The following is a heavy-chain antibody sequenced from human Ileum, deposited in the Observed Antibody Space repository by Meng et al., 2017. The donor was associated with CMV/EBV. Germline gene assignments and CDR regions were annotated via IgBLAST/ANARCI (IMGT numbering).Heavy chain of an antibody. CDR1: GFSLSTSGVG. Sequence: QITLKDSSPPLVKPTHTLTLTCTSSGFSLSTSGVGVGLIRQPPGKALEWLAVIYWDDDKSCSPSLKSRLTITKDTSKKQVVLTMTNMDPVDTATYYCAHGNYKSSAYYYDYWGQGTLVTVSS. D-gene: IGHD3-22*01. CDR3: AHGNYKSSAYYYDY. J-gene: IGHJ4*02. V-gene: IGHV2-5*02. CDR2: IYWDDDK.